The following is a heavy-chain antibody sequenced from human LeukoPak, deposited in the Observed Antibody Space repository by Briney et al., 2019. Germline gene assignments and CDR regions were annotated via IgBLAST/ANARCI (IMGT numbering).Heavy chain of an antibody. CDR3: GKVTRGTSCYDAVDI. D-gene: IGHD2-2*01. CDR2: IGGSGDTT. V-gene: IGHV3-23*01. Sequence: PGGSLRLSCAASGFTFSTYAMSWVRQAPGKGLEWVSVIGGSGDTTYYAGSVKGRFTISRDNSKNTLYLQMNSLRAEDTAVYYCGKVTRGTSCYDAVDIWGQGTMVTVSS. CDR1: GFTFSTYA. J-gene: IGHJ3*02.